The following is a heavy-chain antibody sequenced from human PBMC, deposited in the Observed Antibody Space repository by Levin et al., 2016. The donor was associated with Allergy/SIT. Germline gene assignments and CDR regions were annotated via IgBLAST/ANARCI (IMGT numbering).Heavy chain of an antibody. D-gene: IGHD1-7*01. V-gene: IGHV4-30-2*01. J-gene: IGHJ5*02. CDR1: GGSISSGGYS. CDR2: IYHSGST. Sequence: SETLSLTCTVSGGSISSGGYSWSWIRQPPGKGLEWIGYIYHSGSTYYNPSLKSRVTISVDRSKNQFSLKLSSVTAADTAVYYCARARNYSWGWFDPWGQGTLVTVSS. CDR3: ARARNYSWGWFDP.